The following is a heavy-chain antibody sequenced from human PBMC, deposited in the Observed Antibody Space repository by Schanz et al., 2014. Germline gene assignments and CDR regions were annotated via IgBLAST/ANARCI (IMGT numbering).Heavy chain of an antibody. Sequence: VQLVQSGAEVKRPGASVKVSCKASGYTFTSDSMHWVRQAPGQGLEWMGMINPSGGNTNYAQKLQGRVTMTADTSTSTAYMDLRSLRSDDTAVYYCARDQSPYTNSSDVRYFDSWGQGSLVTVSS. CDR3: ARDQSPYTNSSDVRYFDS. D-gene: IGHD6-6*01. V-gene: IGHV1-46*01. J-gene: IGHJ4*02. CDR2: INPSGGNT. CDR1: GYTFTSDS.